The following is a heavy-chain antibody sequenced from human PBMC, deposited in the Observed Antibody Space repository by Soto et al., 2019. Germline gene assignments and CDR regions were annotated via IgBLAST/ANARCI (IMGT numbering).Heavy chain of an antibody. CDR1: GFTFSSYA. D-gene: IGHD4-4*01. V-gene: IGHV3-23*01. Sequence: GGSLRLSCAASGFTFSSYAMSWVRQAPGKGLEWVSAISGSGGSTYYADSVKGRFTISRDNSKNTLYLQMNSLRAEDTAVYYCAKDGTVTTRRITQIDYWGQGTLVTVSS. J-gene: IGHJ4*02. CDR3: AKDGTVTTRRITQIDY. CDR2: ISGSGGST.